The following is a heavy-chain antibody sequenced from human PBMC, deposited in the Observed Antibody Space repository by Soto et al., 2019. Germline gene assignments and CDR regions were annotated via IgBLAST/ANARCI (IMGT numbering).Heavy chain of an antibody. CDR2: LIPVFGSP. V-gene: IGHV1-69*01. Sequence: QVQLVQSGAEVKKPGPSVTVSCKTSGGTFSKDAINWVRQAPVQGLEWMGLLIPVFGSPVYAQKFQRRIRITGDESTSTAFMDLSSLRSEDTAVYYCTRVLGYTFEPGKTRYYAMDVWGQGTTVSV. D-gene: IGHD5-18*01. CDR1: GGTFSKDA. CDR3: TRVLGYTFEPGKTRYYAMDV. J-gene: IGHJ6*02.